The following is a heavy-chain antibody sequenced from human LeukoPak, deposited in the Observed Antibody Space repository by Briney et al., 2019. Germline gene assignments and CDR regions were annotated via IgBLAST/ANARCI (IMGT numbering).Heavy chain of an antibody. V-gene: IGHV4-34*01. CDR2: INHSGST. J-gene: IGHJ2*01. Sequence: SETLSLTCAVYGGSFSGYYWSWIRQPPGKGLEWIGEINHSGSTYYNPSLKSRVTISVDTSKNQFSLKLTSVTAADTAAYYCARGVTMIVVVIHDWYFDLWGRGTLVTVSS. D-gene: IGHD3-22*01. CDR1: GGSFSGYY. CDR3: ARGVTMIVVVIHDWYFDL.